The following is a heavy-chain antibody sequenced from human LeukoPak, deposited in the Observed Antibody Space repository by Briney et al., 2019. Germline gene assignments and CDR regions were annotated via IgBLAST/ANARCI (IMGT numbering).Heavy chain of an antibody. V-gene: IGHV3-43*02. CDR3: AGVVVTAQDFDY. Sequence: PGGSLRLSCAASGFTFSSYGMHWVRQAPGKGLEWVSLISGDGGSTYYADSVKGRFTISRDNSKNSLYLQMNSLRTEDTALYYCAGVVVTAQDFDYWGQGTLVTVS. CDR2: ISGDGGST. D-gene: IGHD2-21*02. J-gene: IGHJ4*02. CDR1: GFTFSSYG.